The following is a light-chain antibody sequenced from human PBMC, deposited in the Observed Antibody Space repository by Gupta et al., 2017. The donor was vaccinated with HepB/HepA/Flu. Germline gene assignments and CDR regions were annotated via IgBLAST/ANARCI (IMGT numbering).Light chain of an antibody. CDR3: SSYTSSSTLVV. V-gene: IGLV2-14*03. CDR1: SSDVGGYNY. Sequence: QSALTQPASVSGSSGQSITISCTGTSSDVGGYNYVSWYQQHPGKAPKLMIYDVSTRPSGVSNRFSGSKSGNAASLTISGLQAEDEADYYCSSYTSSSTLVVFGGGTKLTVL. J-gene: IGLJ2*01. CDR2: DVS.